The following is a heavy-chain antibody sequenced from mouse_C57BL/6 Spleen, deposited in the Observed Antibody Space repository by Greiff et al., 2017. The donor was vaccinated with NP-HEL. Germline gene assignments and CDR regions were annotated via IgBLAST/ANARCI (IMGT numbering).Heavy chain of an antibody. CDR2: IDPSDSYT. J-gene: IGHJ3*01. CDR3: ATSYYRNYVGFAY. Sequence: QVQLQQPGAELVRPGTSVKLSCKASGYTFTSYWMHWVKQRPGQGLEWIGVIDPSDSYTNYNQKFKGKATLTVDTSSSTAYLQLSSLTSEASAVYSCATSYYRNYVGFAYWGQGTLVTVSA. CDR1: GYTFTSYW. V-gene: IGHV1-59*01. D-gene: IGHD2-10*01.